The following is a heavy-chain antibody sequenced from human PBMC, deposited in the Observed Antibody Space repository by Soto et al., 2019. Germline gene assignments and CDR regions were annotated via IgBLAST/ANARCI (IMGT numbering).Heavy chain of an antibody. Sequence: VKVSCKASGYTFTSYYMHWVRQAPGQGLEWMGIINPSGGSTSYAQKFQGRVTMTTDTSTSTAYMELRSLRSDDTAVYYCARDLTIFGVVIMPAYGMDVWGQGTTVTVSS. J-gene: IGHJ6*02. CDR1: GYTFTSYY. CDR3: ARDLTIFGVVIMPAYGMDV. V-gene: IGHV1-46*01. CDR2: INPSGGST. D-gene: IGHD3-3*01.